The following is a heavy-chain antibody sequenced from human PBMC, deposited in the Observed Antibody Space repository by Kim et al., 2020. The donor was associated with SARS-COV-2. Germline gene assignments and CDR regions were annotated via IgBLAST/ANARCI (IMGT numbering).Heavy chain of an antibody. CDR1: GYTFTGYY. CDR2: INPNSGGT. Sequence: ASVKVSCKASGYTFTGYYMHWVRQAPGQGLEWMGWINPNSGGTNYAQQFQGRVTMTTDTSISTAFMELSRLTSDDTAVYYCARQAYPGSGSPPSDYWGQGTLVSVSS. D-gene: IGHD3-10*01. V-gene: IGHV1-2*02. CDR3: ARQAYPGSGSPPSDY. J-gene: IGHJ4*02.